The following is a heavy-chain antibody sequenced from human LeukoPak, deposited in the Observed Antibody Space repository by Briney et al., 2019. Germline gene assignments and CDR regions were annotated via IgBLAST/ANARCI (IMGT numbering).Heavy chain of an antibody. CDR1: GFTFSSYG. J-gene: IGHJ4*02. D-gene: IGHD1-26*01. CDR3: AKGPLPGAEFDY. V-gene: IGHV3-23*01. CDR2: ISGSGGST. Sequence: GGTLRLSCAASGFTFSSYGMSWVRQAPGKGLEWVSAISGSGGSTYYADSVKGRFTISRDNSKNTLYLQMNSLRAEDTAVYYCAKGPLPGAEFDYWGQGTLVTVSS.